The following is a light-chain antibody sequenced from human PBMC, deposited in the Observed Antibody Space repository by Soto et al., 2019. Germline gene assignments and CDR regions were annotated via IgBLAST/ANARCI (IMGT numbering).Light chain of an antibody. J-gene: IGKJ3*01. CDR2: DAS. Sequence: AIQLTQSPSSLSASVGDRVTITCRASQGISSALAWYQQIPGKAPKLLIYDASSLESGVPSRFSGSGSGTDFTLTISSLQPEDFATYYCQHFNDYPLFTFGPGTKVDIK. V-gene: IGKV1D-13*01. CDR3: QHFNDYPLFT. CDR1: QGISSA.